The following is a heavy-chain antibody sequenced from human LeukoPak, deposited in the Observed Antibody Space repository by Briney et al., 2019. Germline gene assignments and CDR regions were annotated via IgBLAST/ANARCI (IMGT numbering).Heavy chain of an antibody. Sequence: PGGPLRLSCAASGFTFSDYYMSWIRQAPGKGLEWVSYISSSGSTIYYADSVKGRFTISRDNAKNSLYLQMNSLRAEDTAVYYCARDLLISCSGGSCSGWGQGTLVTVSS. CDR1: GFTFSDYY. CDR3: ARDLLISCSGGSCSG. D-gene: IGHD2-15*01. V-gene: IGHV3-11*01. J-gene: IGHJ4*02. CDR2: ISSSGSTI.